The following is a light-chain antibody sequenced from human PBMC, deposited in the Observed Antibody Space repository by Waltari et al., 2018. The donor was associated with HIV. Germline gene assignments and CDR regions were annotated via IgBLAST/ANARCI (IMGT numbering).Light chain of an antibody. Sequence: GERATLSCRASQSVSSNLAWYQQKPGQAPRLLIYDASTRATGIPARFSGSGSGTYFTLTISSLQSEDFAVYYCQQYNNWPPGTFGQGAKLEIK. CDR3: QQYNNWPPGT. J-gene: IGKJ2*01. CDR2: DAS. V-gene: IGKV3-15*01. CDR1: QSVSSN.